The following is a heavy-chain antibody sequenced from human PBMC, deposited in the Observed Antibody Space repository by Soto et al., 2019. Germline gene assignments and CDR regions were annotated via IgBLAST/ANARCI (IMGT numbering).Heavy chain of an antibody. V-gene: IGHV3-23*01. CDR2: ISGSGGST. CDR1: GFTFSSYA. Sequence: GGSLRLSCAASGFTFSSYAMSWVRQAPGKGLEWVSAISGSGGSTYYADSVKGRFTISRDNSKNTLYLQMNSLRAEDTAVYYCASSPPLGYCSSTSCSADYWGQGTLVTVSS. CDR3: ASSPPLGYCSSTSCSADY. J-gene: IGHJ4*02. D-gene: IGHD2-2*01.